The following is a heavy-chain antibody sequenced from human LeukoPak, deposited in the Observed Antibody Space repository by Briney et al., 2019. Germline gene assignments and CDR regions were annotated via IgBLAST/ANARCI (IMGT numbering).Heavy chain of an antibody. J-gene: IGHJ4*02. V-gene: IGHV4-59*12. CDR2: IYYGGST. D-gene: IGHD1-26*01. CDR1: GGSISSYY. Sequence: PSETLSLTCTVAGGSISSYYWSWIRQPPGKGLEWIGYIYYGGSTNYNPSLKSRVTISVDRSKNQFSLKLSSVTAADTAVYYCARVGNSGSYLYYYWGQGTLVTVSS. CDR3: ARVGNSGSYLYYY.